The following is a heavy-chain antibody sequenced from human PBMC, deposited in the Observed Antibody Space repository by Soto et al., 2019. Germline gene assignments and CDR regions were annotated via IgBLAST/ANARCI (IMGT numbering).Heavy chain of an antibody. CDR3: AKDGSHNFDY. J-gene: IGHJ4*02. CDR2: ISESSSNI. Sequence: PWGSLRLSCAASGFSFSSYAMNWVRQAPGKGLEWLSYISESSSNIYYADSVKGRFTISRDNAKNSLYLQMNSLRAEDTAVYYCAKDGSHNFDYWGQGPLVTVSS. V-gene: IGHV3-48*01. CDR1: GFSFSSYA. D-gene: IGHD1-26*01.